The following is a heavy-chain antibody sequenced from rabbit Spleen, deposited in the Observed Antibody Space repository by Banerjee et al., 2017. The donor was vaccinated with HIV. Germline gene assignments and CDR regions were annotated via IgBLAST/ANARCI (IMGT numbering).Heavy chain of an antibody. Sequence: QQLEESGGDLVKPGASLTLTCTASRFSFSSRYDLCWVRQAPGKGLQWIACIYAGSSDSAYFATWAKGRFTISKPSSTTVTLQMTSLTVADTATYFCARDAGSDAYIDGVFNLWGQGTLVTVS. D-gene: IGHD4-2*01. J-gene: IGHJ4*01. V-gene: IGHV1S40*01. CDR1: RFSFSSRYD. CDR2: IYAGSSDSA. CDR3: ARDAGSDAYIDGVFNL.